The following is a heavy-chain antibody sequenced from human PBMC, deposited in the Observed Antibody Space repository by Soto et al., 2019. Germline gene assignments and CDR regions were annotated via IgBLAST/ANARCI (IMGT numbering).Heavy chain of an antibody. CDR2: ISYDGSNK. Sequence: GGSLRLSCAASGFTFISYGMHWVRQAPGKGLEWVAVISYDGSNKYYADSVKGRFTISRDNSKNTLYLQMNSLRADDTAVYYCAREGYYDSSGYQYGMDVWGQGTTVTVSS. CDR1: GFTFISYG. D-gene: IGHD3-22*01. CDR3: AREGYYDSSGYQYGMDV. V-gene: IGHV3-30*03. J-gene: IGHJ6*02.